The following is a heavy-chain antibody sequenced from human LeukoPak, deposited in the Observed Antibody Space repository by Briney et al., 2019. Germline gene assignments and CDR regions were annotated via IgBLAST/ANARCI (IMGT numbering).Heavy chain of an antibody. D-gene: IGHD1-26*01. CDR1: DESISSSSYY. J-gene: IGHJ4*02. V-gene: IGHV4-39*01. CDR3: SRGWDACKLGNY. Sequence: SETLSLTCSASDESISSSSYYWGWIRQPPGKGLEWIGTIHPHGTMYYNPSLKSRVTVSVDKSKNLFSLKLSSGTAADTAVYYCSRGWDACKLGNYWGQGSLVTVSS. CDR2: IHPHGTM.